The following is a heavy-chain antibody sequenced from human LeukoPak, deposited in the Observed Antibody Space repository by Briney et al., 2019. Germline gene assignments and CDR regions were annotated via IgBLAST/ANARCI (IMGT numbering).Heavy chain of an antibody. D-gene: IGHD6-19*01. CDR1: GYSLPRYA. CDR3: ARDPSNTSGWNPYGDY. V-gene: IGHV1-18*01. CDR2: VCTDNGDT. J-gene: IGHJ4*02. Sequence: ASVKVSCKTSGYSLPRYATSWVRQAPGPRREWMGWVCTDNGDTRYAQNLQGRVTLAAHTTTATAYMELRSLRSDDTAVYYCARDPSNTSGWNPYGDYWGEGTLVTVSS.